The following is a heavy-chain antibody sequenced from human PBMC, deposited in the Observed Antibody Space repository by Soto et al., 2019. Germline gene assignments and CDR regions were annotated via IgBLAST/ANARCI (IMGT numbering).Heavy chain of an antibody. Sequence: QVQLVQSGAEVKKPGSSVKVSCKASGGTFSSYAISWVRQAPGQGLEWMGGIIPIFGTANYAQKFQGRVTITADECTSTAYMELSSLRSEDTAVYYCARDYTMIPNSAYYGMDVWGQGTTVTVSS. V-gene: IGHV1-69*01. CDR3: ARDYTMIPNSAYYGMDV. D-gene: IGHD3-22*01. CDR1: GGTFSSYA. CDR2: IIPIFGTA. J-gene: IGHJ6*02.